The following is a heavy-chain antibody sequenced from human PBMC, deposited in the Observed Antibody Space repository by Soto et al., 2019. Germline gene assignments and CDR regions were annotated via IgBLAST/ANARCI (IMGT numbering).Heavy chain of an antibody. J-gene: IGHJ5*02. Sequence: QVQLQESGPGLVKPSETLSLTCTVSGGSVSSGSYYWGWIRQPPGKGLEWIGYIYHSGSTNYNPPLKSRVTISVDTSKNQFSLSLTSVTAADTVVYYCARLSAAWFDPWCQGTLVTVAS. D-gene: IGHD6-19*01. CDR3: ARLSAAWFDP. CDR1: GGSVSSGSYY. V-gene: IGHV4-61*01. CDR2: IYHSGST.